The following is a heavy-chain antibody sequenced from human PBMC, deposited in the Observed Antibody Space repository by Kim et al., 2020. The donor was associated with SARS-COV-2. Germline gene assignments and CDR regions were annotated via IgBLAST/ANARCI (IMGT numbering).Heavy chain of an antibody. CDR3: AKDRSAAVRHWYFDL. CDR1: GFTFDDYT. Sequence: GGSLRLSCAASGFTFDDYTMHWVRQAPGKGLEWVSLISWDGGSTYYADSVKGRFTISRDNSKNSLYLQMNSLRTEDTALYYCAKDRSAAVRHWYFDLWGRGTLVTVSS. J-gene: IGHJ2*01. D-gene: IGHD6-13*01. V-gene: IGHV3-43*01. CDR2: ISWDGGST.